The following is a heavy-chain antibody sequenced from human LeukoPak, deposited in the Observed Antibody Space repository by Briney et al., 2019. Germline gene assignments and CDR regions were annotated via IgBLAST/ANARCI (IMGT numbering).Heavy chain of an antibody. Sequence: ASVKVSCKASGYTFTGYYMHWVRQAPGQGLEWMGWISAYNGNTNYAQKLQGRVTMTTDTSTSTAYMELRSLRSDDTAVYYCAAGTEVSVDYWGQGTLVTVSS. CDR1: GYTFTGYY. J-gene: IGHJ4*02. CDR2: ISAYNGNT. V-gene: IGHV1-18*04. D-gene: IGHD1-1*01. CDR3: AAGTEVSVDY.